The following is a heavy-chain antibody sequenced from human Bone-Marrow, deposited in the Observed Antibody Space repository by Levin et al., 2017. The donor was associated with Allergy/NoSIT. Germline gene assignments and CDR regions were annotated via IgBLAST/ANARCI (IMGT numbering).Heavy chain of an antibody. CDR2: ISGSGRHI. CDR3: ARDEGPFSSSMSFDY. D-gene: IGHD6-13*01. J-gene: IGHJ4*01. CDR1: GFTFSSYG. V-gene: IGHV3-21*01. Sequence: GGSLRLSCAGSGFTFSSYGMNWVRQAPGKGLEWVSSISGSGRHIYSADSMKGRFTISRDNANNSLYLQMNSLRAEDTAIYYCARDEGPFSSSMSFDYWGHGTLVTVSS.